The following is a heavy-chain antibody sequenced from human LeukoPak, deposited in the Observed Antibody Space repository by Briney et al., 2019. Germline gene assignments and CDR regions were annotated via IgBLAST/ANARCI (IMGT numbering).Heavy chain of an antibody. J-gene: IGHJ6*02. CDR3: ARVRRYDWDTIRGMDV. CDR1: GGSISSSNW. V-gene: IGHV4-4*02. Sequence: SETLSLTCAVSGGSISSSNWWSWVRPPPGKGLEWIGEIYHSGSTNYNPSLKSRVTISVDKSKNQFSLKLSSVTAADTAVYYCARVRRYDWDTIRGMDVWGQGTTVTVSS. CDR2: IYHSGST. D-gene: IGHD5-12*01.